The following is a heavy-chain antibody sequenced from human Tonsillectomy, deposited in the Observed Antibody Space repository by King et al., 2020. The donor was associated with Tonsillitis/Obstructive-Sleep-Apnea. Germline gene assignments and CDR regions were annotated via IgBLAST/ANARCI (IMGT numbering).Heavy chain of an antibody. D-gene: IGHD1-7*01. CDR3: AKDSGSGTRNYYYYMDV. V-gene: IGHV3-9*01. CDR1: GFTFDDYA. Sequence: VQLVESGGGLVQPGRSLRLSCAASGFTFDDYAMHWVRQAPGKGLEWVSGISWNSGTIGYADSVKGRFTISRDNAKNSLYLQMNSLRAEDTALYYCAKDSGSGTRNYYYYMDVWGKGTTVTVSS. J-gene: IGHJ6*03. CDR2: ISWNSGTI.